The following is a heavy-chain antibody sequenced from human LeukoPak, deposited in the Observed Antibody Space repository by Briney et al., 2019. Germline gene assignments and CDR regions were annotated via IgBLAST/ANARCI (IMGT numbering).Heavy chain of an antibody. CDR1: GGTFSSYA. Sequence: SVKVSCKASGGTFSSYAISWVRQAPGQGLEWMGGIIPIFGTANYAQKFQGRVTITADESTSTAYMELSSLRSEDTAVYYCAREGNYYGSGSHYSWFDPWGQGTLVTVSS. V-gene: IGHV1-69*01. CDR2: IIPIFGTA. J-gene: IGHJ5*02. D-gene: IGHD3-10*01. CDR3: AREGNYYGSGSHYSWFDP.